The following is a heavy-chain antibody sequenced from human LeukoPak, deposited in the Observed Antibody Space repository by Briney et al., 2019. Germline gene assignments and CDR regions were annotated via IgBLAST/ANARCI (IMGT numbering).Heavy chain of an antibody. J-gene: IGHJ4*02. CDR1: GVTFDDYA. Sequence: GGSLRLSCAASGVTFDDYAMHWVRQAPGKGLEWVSGISWNSGSIGYADSVKGRFTISRDNAENSLYLQMNSLRAEDTALYYCAKDGATRPKGYDFWSGYFRSGGYYFDYWGQGTLVTVSS. D-gene: IGHD3-3*01. CDR3: AKDGATRPKGYDFWSGYFRSGGYYFDY. V-gene: IGHV3-9*01. CDR2: ISWNSGSI.